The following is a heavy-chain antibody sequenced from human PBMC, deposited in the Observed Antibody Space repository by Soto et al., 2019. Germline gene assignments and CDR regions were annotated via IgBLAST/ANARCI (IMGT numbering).Heavy chain of an antibody. Sequence: QVQLQQWGAGLLKPSETLSLTCAVYGGSFSGYYWSWIRQPPGKGLEWIGEINHSGSTNYNPSLKSRVTISVDTSTNQFSLKLSSVTAADTAVYYCARGSVYYGSGSLFDYWGQGTLVTVSS. CDR3: ARGSVYYGSGSLFDY. J-gene: IGHJ4*02. D-gene: IGHD3-10*01. CDR2: INHSGST. V-gene: IGHV4-34*01. CDR1: GGSFSGYY.